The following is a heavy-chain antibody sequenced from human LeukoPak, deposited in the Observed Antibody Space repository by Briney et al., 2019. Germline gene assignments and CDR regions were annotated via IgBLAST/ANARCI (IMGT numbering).Heavy chain of an antibody. Sequence: GGSLRLSCAASGFTFSSYWMHWVRQAPGKGLVWVPRINSDGSSTSYADSVKGRFTISRDNAKNTLYLQMNSLRAEDTAVYYCARDPPDYGEPPWGDWGQGTLVTVSS. V-gene: IGHV3-74*01. CDR2: INSDGSST. CDR1: GFTFSSYW. J-gene: IGHJ4*02. CDR3: ARDPPDYGEPPWGD. D-gene: IGHD4-17*01.